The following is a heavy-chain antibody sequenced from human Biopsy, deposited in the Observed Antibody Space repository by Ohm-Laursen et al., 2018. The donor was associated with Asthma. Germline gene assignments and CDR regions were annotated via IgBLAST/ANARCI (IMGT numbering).Heavy chain of an antibody. V-gene: IGHV3-30*18. D-gene: IGHD3-3*01. CDR2: MSFDGRQT. CDR3: AKERYYDFWSGYPI. Sequence: SLRLSCADSGFSFNSYGMHWVRQAPGKGLEWVAVMSFDGRQTYYADSVEGRFTISRDNSKNTLYLQMNSLRAEDTAVYYCAKERYYDFWSGYPIWGQGTMVTVSS. J-gene: IGHJ3*02. CDR1: GFSFNSYG.